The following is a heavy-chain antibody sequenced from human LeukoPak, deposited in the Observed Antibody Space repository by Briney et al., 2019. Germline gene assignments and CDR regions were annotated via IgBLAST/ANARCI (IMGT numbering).Heavy chain of an antibody. Sequence: GGPLRLSCAASGFTVSSNYMSWVRQAPGKGLEWVSVIYSGGSTYYADSVKGRFTISRDNSKNTLYLQMNSLRAEDTAVYYCARTTVVKAFDYWGQGTLVTVSS. J-gene: IGHJ4*02. D-gene: IGHD4-23*01. V-gene: IGHV3-53*01. CDR2: IYSGGST. CDR1: GFTVSSNY. CDR3: ARTTVVKAFDY.